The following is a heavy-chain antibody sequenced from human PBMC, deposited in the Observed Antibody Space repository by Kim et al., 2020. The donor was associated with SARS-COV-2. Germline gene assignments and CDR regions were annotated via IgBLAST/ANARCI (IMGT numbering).Heavy chain of an antibody. Sequence: SETLSLTCTVSGGSISSGGYYWSWIRQHPGKGLEWIGYIYYSGSTYYNPSLKSRVTISVDTSKNQFSLKLSSVTAADTAVYYCATGTSPYYYDSSARPYYFDYWGQGTLVTVSS. J-gene: IGHJ4*02. CDR1: GGSISSGGYY. D-gene: IGHD3-22*01. CDR2: IYYSGST. V-gene: IGHV4-31*03. CDR3: ATGTSPYYYDSSARPYYFDY.